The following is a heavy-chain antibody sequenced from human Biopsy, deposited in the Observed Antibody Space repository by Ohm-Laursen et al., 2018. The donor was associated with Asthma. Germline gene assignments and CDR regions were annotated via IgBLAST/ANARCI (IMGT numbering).Heavy chain of an antibody. CDR3: ARSSHINWGGYFDD. J-gene: IGHJ4*02. D-gene: IGHD7-27*01. V-gene: IGHV4-39*01. CDR1: GGSISSSSYY. CDR2: IYYSGTT. Sequence: GTLSLTCTVSGGSISSSSYYWGWIRQPPGKGLEWIGSIYYSGTTYYNPSLKSRVTISVNTSKNQFSLKLSSVTAADTAVYYCARSSHINWGGYFDDWGQGTLVTVSS.